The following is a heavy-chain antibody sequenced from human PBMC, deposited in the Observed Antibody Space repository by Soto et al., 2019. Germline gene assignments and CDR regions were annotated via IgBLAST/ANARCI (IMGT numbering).Heavy chain of an antibody. Sequence: QVQLVESGGGVVQPGRSLRLSCAASGFTFSSYGMHWVRQAPGKGLEWVAVISYDGSNKYYADSVKGRFTISRDNSKNXLXLHMNSLRAEDTAVYYCAKVEYDYGWGSYRYPTFDYWGQGTLVTVSS. CDR2: ISYDGSNK. V-gene: IGHV3-30*18. CDR3: AKVEYDYGWGSYRYPTFDY. J-gene: IGHJ4*02. CDR1: GFTFSSYG. D-gene: IGHD3-16*02.